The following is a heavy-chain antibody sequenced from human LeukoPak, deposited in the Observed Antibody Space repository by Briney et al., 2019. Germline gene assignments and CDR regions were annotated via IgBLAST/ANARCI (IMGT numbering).Heavy chain of an antibody. Sequence: GGSLRLSCAASGFRFRDSAMHWVRQAPGKGLEGVSVIWHDGTYKYYVDSVKGRFTISRDDSKNTLYLQMNSLRAEDTAVYYCARAYCSSTRCWGYYYGMDVWGEGTTVTVSS. CDR1: GFRFRDSA. D-gene: IGHD2-2*01. CDR3: ARAYCSSTRCWGYYYGMDV. CDR2: IWHDGTYK. V-gene: IGHV3-33*01. J-gene: IGHJ6*04.